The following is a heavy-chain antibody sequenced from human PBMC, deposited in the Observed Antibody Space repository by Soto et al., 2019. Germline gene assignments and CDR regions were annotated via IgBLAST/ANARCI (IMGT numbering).Heavy chain of an antibody. CDR2: IWDDGSNK. V-gene: IGHV3-33*01. CDR1: GFTFSSYG. D-gene: IGHD5-18*01. J-gene: IGHJ4*02. Sequence: QVQLVESGGGVVQPGRSLRLSCAASGFTFSSYGMHWVRQAPDKGLEWVAVIWDDGSNKYYADSVKGRFTISRDNSKNTLYLQMNSLRAEDTAVYYCAREFRAMALDYWGQGTLVTVSS. CDR3: AREFRAMALDY.